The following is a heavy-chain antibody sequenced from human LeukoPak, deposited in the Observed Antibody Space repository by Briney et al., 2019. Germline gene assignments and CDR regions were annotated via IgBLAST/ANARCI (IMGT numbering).Heavy chain of an antibody. D-gene: IGHD1-26*01. CDR3: TVRYSGSYNDY. V-gene: IGHV5-51*01. CDR1: GYTFTDYW. Sequence: GDSLKISCKTSGYTFTDYWIGWVRQMPGKGLEWMGIIYPIDSDSKYSPSFQGQVTISADKSISTAYLQWSSLKASDTAMYFCTVRYSGSYNDYWGQGTLVTVSS. CDR2: IYPIDSDS. J-gene: IGHJ4*02.